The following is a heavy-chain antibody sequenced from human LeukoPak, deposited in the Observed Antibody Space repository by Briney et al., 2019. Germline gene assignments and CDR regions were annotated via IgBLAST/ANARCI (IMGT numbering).Heavy chain of an antibody. CDR2: IYYSGST. J-gene: IGHJ2*01. CDR1: GGSISSYY. V-gene: IGHV4-59*01. D-gene: IGHD3-22*01. CDR3: AREREYYYDSSGYYYRWYFDL. Sequence: SETLSLTCTVSGGSISSYYWSWIRQPPGKGLEWIGYIYYSGSTNYNPSLKSRVTISVDTSKNQFSLKLSSVTAADTAVYYCAREREYYYDSSGYYYRWYFDLWGRGTLVTVSS.